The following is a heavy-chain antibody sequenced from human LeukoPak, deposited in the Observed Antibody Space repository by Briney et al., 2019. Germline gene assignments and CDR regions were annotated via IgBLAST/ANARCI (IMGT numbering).Heavy chain of an antibody. V-gene: IGHV3-23*01. CDR2: ISGSGGST. CDR3: AKDWYDISTGYYPLFDY. Sequence: GGSLRLSCAASGFTFSSYAMSWVRQAPGKGLEWVSAISGSGGSTYYADSVKGRFTISRDSSKNALYLQMNSLRAEDTAVYYCAKDWYDISTGYYPLFDYWGQGTLVTVSS. J-gene: IGHJ4*02. D-gene: IGHD3-9*01. CDR1: GFTFSSYA.